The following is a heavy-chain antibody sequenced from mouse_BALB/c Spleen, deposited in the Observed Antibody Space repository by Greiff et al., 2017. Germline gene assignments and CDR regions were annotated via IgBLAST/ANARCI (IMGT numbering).Heavy chain of an antibody. CDR3: AICGNYEAMDD. J-gene: IGHJ4*01. CDR1: GYAFTNYL. Sequence: QVQLQQSGAELVRPGTSVKVSCKASGYAFTNYLIEWVKQRPGQGLEWIGVINPGSGGTNYNEKLKGKATLTADNSSSTAYMQLSSLTSDDSAVYFCAICGNYEAMDDWGQGTSVTVSS. V-gene: IGHV1-54*03. CDR2: INPGSGGT. D-gene: IGHD2-1*01.